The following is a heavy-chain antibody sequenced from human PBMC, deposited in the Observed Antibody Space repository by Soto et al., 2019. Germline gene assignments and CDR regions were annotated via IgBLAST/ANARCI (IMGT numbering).Heavy chain of an antibody. CDR2: INPSSGRT. J-gene: IGHJ6*02. Sequence: ASVKVSCKASVYTFTSYSMHWVRQAPGQGLEWMGIINPSSGRTSYAQNFQGRVTMTSDTSTSIVYMEMSSLKSEDTAVYYCARDHNFGFILYAMDVWGQGTTVTVSS. CDR1: VYTFTSYS. CDR3: ARDHNFGFILYAMDV. V-gene: IGHV1-46*01. D-gene: IGHD2-15*01.